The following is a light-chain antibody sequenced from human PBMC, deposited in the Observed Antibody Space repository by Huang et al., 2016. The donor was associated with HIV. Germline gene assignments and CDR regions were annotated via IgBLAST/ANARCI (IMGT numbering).Light chain of an antibody. CDR2: GAS. Sequence: EIVMTQSPATLSLSPGERATLSCRASQSVNSKLARYQQKPGQAPRLLIYGASTRVTGVPGRFSGSGSVTEFTLPISRLQSEDFAVYYCQQYSKWPPNTFGQGTKLESK. J-gene: IGKJ2*01. CDR1: QSVNSK. CDR3: QQYSKWPPNT. V-gene: IGKV3-15*01.